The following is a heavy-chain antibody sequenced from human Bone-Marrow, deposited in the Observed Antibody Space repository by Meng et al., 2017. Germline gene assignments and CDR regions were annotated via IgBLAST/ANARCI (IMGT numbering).Heavy chain of an antibody. D-gene: IGHD4-17*01. Sequence: GESLKISCKGSGYSFTSYWIGWVRQMPGKGLEWMGIIYPGDSDTRYSPSFQGQVTISADKSISTAYLQWSSLKASDTAMYYCARHTDYGDYVFWLGTYYYYYGMDVWGQGNMVTVSS. J-gene: IGHJ6*02. CDR1: GYSFTSYW. CDR2: IYPGDSDT. CDR3: ARHTDYGDYVFWLGTYYYYYGMDV. V-gene: IGHV5-51*01.